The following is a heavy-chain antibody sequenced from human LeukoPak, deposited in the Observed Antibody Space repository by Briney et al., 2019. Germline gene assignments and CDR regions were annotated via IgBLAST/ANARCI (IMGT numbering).Heavy chain of an antibody. CDR1: GGTFSSYA. D-gene: IGHD5-24*01. V-gene: IGHV1-69*13. Sequence: SVKVSCKASGGTFSSYAISWVRQAPGQGLEWMGGIIPIFGTANYAQKFQGRVTITADESTSTAYMELSSLRSEDTAVHYCARARVEMATTTPLWYWGQGTLVTVSS. J-gene: IGHJ4*02. CDR2: IIPIFGTA. CDR3: ARARVEMATTTPLWY.